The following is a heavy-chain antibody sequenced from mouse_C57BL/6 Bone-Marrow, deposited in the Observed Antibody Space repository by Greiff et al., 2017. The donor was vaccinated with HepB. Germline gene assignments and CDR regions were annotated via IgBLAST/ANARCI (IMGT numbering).Heavy chain of an antibody. J-gene: IGHJ2*01. Sequence: EVQRVESGGDLVKPGGSLKLSCAASGFTFSSYGMSWVRQTPDKRLEWVATISSGGSYTYYPDSVKGRFTISRDNAKNTLYLQMSSLKSEDTAMYYCARLYYSNYVLDYWAQGTTLTVSS. CDR3: ARLYYSNYVLDY. D-gene: IGHD2-5*01. CDR1: GFTFSSYG. CDR2: ISSGGSYT. V-gene: IGHV5-6*01.